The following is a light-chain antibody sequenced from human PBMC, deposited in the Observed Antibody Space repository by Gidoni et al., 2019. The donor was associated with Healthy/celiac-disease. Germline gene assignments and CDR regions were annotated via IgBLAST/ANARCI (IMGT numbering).Light chain of an antibody. V-gene: IGLV3-19*01. J-gene: IGLJ2*01. Sequence: SSDLTQDPAVSLALGQTVRITCQGDSLRRYYASWYQPKPGQAPVLVIYGKNNRPSGIPDRFSGSSSGNTASLTITGAQAEDEADYYCNSRDSSGNHVVFGGGTKLTVL. CDR2: GKN. CDR1: SLRRYY. CDR3: NSRDSSGNHVV.